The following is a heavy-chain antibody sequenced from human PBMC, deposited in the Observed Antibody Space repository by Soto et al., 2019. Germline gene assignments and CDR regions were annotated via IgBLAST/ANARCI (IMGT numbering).Heavy chain of an antibody. V-gene: IGHV1-2*04. CDR1: GYTFTGYY. D-gene: IGHD6-19*01. CDR3: ARVAVADYYMDV. CDR2: INPNSGGT. Sequence: ASMKVSCKASGYTFTGYYMHWVRQAPGQGLEWMGWINPNSGGTNYAQKFQGWVTMTRDTSISTAYMELSRLRSDDTAVYYCARVAVADYYMDVWGKGTTVTVSS. J-gene: IGHJ6*03.